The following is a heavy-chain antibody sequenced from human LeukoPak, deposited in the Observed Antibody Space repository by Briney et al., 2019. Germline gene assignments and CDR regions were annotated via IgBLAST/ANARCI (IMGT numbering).Heavy chain of an antibody. J-gene: IGHJ3*02. Sequence: PSETLSLTCTVSGGSISSYYWSWIRQPPGKGLEWIGYIYYSGSTNYNPSLKSRVTISVDTSKNQFSLKLSSVTAADTAVYYCARDHGFDAFDIWGQGTMVTVSS. D-gene: IGHD3-10*01. CDR3: ARDHGFDAFDI. V-gene: IGHV4-59*01. CDR1: GGSISSYY. CDR2: IYYSGST.